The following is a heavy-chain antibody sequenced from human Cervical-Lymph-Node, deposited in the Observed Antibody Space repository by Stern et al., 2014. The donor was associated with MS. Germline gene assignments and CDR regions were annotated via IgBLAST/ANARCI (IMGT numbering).Heavy chain of an antibody. CDR1: GGTFSSYA. J-gene: IGHJ5*02. Sequence: VQLVQSGAEVKKPGSSVKGSCKASGGTFSSYAISWVRQAPGQGLEWMGGIIPIFGTANYAQKFQGRVTITADESTSTAYMELSSLRSEDTAVYYCARGPDYDFWSGPKPINWFDPWGQGTLFTVSS. V-gene: IGHV1-69*01. CDR2: IIPIFGTA. D-gene: IGHD3-3*01. CDR3: ARGPDYDFWSGPKPINWFDP.